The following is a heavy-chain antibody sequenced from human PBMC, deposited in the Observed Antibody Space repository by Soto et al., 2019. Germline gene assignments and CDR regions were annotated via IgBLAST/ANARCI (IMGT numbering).Heavy chain of an antibody. CDR2: IIPIFGTA. D-gene: IGHD1-26*01. CDR1: GGTFSSYA. Sequence: SVKVSCKASGGTFSSYAISWVRQAPGQGLEWMGGIIPIFGTANYAQKFQGRVTITADESTSTAYMELSSLRSEDTAVYYCARSPLGGSYRDYWGQGTLVTVSS. V-gene: IGHV1-69*13. J-gene: IGHJ4*02. CDR3: ARSPLGGSYRDY.